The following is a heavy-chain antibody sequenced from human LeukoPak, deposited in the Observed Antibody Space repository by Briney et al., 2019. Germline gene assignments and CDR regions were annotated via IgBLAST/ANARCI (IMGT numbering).Heavy chain of an antibody. CDR1: GGTFSSYA. J-gene: IGHJ4*02. Sequence: SVTVSCTASGGTFSSYAISWVRQAPGQGLEWMGGIIPIFGTANYAQKFQGRVTITADESTSTAYMELSSLRSEDTAVYYCARGPSAGYSSSRQNFDYWGQGTLVTVPS. CDR2: IIPIFGTA. D-gene: IGHD6-13*01. V-gene: IGHV1-69*01. CDR3: ARGPSAGYSSSRQNFDY.